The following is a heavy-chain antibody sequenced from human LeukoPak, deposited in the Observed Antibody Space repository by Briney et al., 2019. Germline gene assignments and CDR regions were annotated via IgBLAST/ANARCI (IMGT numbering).Heavy chain of an antibody. V-gene: IGHV4-39*01. Sequence: SETLSLTCTVSGGSISSSSYYWGWIRQPPGKGLEWIGSIYYNGSTYYNPSLKSRVTISVDTSKNQFSLKLSSVTDADTAVYYCARRRTRDYYDSSGYYPSFDYWGQGTLATVSS. J-gene: IGHJ4*02. CDR3: ARRRTRDYYDSSGYYPSFDY. D-gene: IGHD3-22*01. CDR1: GGSISSSSYY. CDR2: IYYNGST.